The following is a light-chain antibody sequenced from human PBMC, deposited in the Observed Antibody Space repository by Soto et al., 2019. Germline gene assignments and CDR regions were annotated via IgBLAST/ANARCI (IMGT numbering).Light chain of an antibody. J-gene: IGLJ1*01. V-gene: IGLV1-40*01. CDR3: QSYDSSLSAYV. CDR1: SSNIGAGYD. CDR2: GNI. Sequence: QLVLAQPPSVSGAPGQTVTISCTGSSSNIGAGYDLHWYQQLPGTAPKLLLYGNINRPSGVPDRFSGSKSGTSASLAITGLQAEDEADYYCQSYDSSLSAYVFGTGTKVTVL.